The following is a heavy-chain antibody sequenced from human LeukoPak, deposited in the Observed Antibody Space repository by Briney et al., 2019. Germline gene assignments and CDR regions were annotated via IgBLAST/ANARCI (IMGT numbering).Heavy chain of an antibody. CDR3: ARESLLGGIDY. J-gene: IGHJ4*02. Sequence: PGGSLRLSCATSGFTFSSYWMIWVRQAPGKGLQWVANIKEDGSAKYYLDSVQGRFIISRDNAKNSLYVQMHSLRVEDTAVYYCARESLLGGIDYWGQGALVTVSS. CDR2: IKEDGSAK. V-gene: IGHV3-7*04. D-gene: IGHD3-16*01. CDR1: GFTFSSYW.